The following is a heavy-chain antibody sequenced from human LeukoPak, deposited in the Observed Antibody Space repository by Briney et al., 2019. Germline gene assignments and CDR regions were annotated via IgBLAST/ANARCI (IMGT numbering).Heavy chain of an antibody. J-gene: IGHJ5*02. Sequence: PSETLSLICAVYGGSFSGYYWSWIRQPPGKGLEWIGEINHSGSTNYNPSLKSRVTISVDTSKNQFSLKLSSVTGADRAVHYCARGRLRGIAARQGVVDPWSQGTLVTVSS. V-gene: IGHV4-34*01. D-gene: IGHD6-6*01. CDR3: ARGRLRGIAARQGVVDP. CDR2: INHSGST. CDR1: GGSFSGYY.